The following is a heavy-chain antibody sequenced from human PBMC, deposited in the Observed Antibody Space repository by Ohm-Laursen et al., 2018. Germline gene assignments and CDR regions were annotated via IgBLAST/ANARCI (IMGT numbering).Heavy chain of an antibody. CDR3: AKGGLTVLDAFDI. Sequence: SLRLSCAASGFTFSDYYMSWIRQAPGKGLEWVSVISASGGITYYADSVKGRFTISRDNSKNTLFLLMNSLTAEDTDVYYCAKGGLTVLDAFDIWGQGTMVTVSS. J-gene: IGHJ3*02. D-gene: IGHD7-27*01. CDR1: GFTFSDYY. CDR2: ISASGGIT. V-gene: IGHV3-23*01.